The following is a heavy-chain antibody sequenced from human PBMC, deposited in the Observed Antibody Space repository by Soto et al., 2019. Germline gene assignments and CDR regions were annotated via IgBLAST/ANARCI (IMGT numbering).Heavy chain of an antibody. CDR2: IYYSGST. J-gene: IGHJ6*04. CDR3: ASGITIFGVVPDV. V-gene: IGHV4-61*08. D-gene: IGHD3-3*01. CDR1: GGSISSGGYY. Sequence: SETLSLTCTVSGGSISSGGYYWSWIRQHPGKGLEWIGYIYYSGSTNYNPSLKSRVTISVDTSKNQFSLKLSSVTAADTAVYYCASGITIFGVVPDVWGKGTTVTVSS.